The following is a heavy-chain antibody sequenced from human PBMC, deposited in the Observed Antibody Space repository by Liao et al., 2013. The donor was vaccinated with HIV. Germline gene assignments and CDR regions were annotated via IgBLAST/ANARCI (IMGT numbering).Heavy chain of an antibody. V-gene: IGHV4-39*07. Sequence: QPELQESGPGLVKPSETLSLTCTVSSGSISTNSYYWGWIRQPPGKGLEWIGSFYYSGTTHYNPSLKSRATIAIDTTENQFSLNLTSVTAADTAVYFCARALQEYDFWRIYSDHGAFDVWGQGTTVAVSS. CDR1: SGSISTNSYY. CDR2: FYYSGTT. J-gene: IGHJ3*01. D-gene: IGHD3-3*01. CDR3: ARALQEYDFWRIYSDHGAFDV.